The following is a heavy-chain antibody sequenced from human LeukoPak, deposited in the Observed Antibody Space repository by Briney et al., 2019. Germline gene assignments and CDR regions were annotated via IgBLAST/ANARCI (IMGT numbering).Heavy chain of an antibody. CDR2: ISGSGGST. V-gene: IGHV3-23*01. J-gene: IGHJ6*02. D-gene: IGHD1-26*01. CDR3: AKAGWEPLRRYYGMDV. Sequence: PGGSLRLSCAASGFTFSSYAMSWVRQAPGKGLEWVSAISGSGGSTYYADSVKGRFTISRDNSKNTLYLQMNSLRAEDTAVYYCAKAGWEPLRRYYGMDVWGQGTTVTVSS. CDR1: GFTFSSYA.